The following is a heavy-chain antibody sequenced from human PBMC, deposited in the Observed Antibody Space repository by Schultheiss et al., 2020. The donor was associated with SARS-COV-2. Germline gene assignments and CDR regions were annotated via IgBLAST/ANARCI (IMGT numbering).Heavy chain of an antibody. J-gene: IGHJ1*01. V-gene: IGHV3-11*01. CDR2: ISSSGSTI. D-gene: IGHD2-15*01. Sequence: GGSLRLSCAASGFTFSDYYMSWIRQDPGKGLEWVSYISSSGSTIYYADSVKGRFTISRDNAKNSLYLQMNSLRAEDTAVYYCASWGCSGGSCYFSANFQHWGQGTLVTVSS. CDR3: ASWGCSGGSCYFSANFQH. CDR1: GFTFSDYY.